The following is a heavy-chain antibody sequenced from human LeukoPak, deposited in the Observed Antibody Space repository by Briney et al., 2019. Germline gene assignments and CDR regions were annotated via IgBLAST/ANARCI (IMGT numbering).Heavy chain of an antibody. V-gene: IGHV3-21*01. J-gene: IGHJ4*02. Sequence: PGGALRLSCAASGFTFSSYSMNWVRQAPGKGREWGSSISSSSSYIYYADSVKGRFTISRDNAKTSLYLQMNSLRAEDTAVYYCARDYILSFGVVPALDYWGQGTLVTVSS. D-gene: IGHD2-2*01. CDR2: ISSSSSYI. CDR1: GFTFSSYS. CDR3: ARDYILSFGVVPALDY.